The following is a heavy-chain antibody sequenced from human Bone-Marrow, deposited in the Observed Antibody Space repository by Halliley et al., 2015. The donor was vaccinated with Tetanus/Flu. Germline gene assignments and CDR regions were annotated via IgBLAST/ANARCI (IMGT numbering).Heavy chain of an antibody. CDR3: ARHSGIAGAGTFPRVY. CDR1: GYSFTSYW. CDR2: IDPGDSYT. Sequence: VQLVQSGVEVKKPGESLRISCKGSGYSFTSYWISWVRQMPGKGLEWMGRIDPGDSYTNYSPSFQGHVTISADKSISTDYLPWSSLKASDTAMYYCARHSGIAGAGTFPRVYWGPGTLVTVSS. J-gene: IGHJ4*02. V-gene: IGHV5-10-1*01. D-gene: IGHD6-19*01.